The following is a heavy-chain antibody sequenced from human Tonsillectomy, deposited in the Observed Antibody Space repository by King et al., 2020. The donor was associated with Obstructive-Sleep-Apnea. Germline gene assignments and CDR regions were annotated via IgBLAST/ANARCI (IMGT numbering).Heavy chain of an antibody. CDR2: IHHIGST. Sequence: VQLQESGPGLGKPSETLSLTCSVSGNTISGGYYWGWIRQPPGKGLEWIGSIHHIGSTYYNPSLKSRVTISVDTSKDQFSLRLNSVTAADTAVYYCARGRSGWSESFPHWGQGTLVTVSS. CDR1: GNTISGGYY. J-gene: IGHJ1*01. V-gene: IGHV4-38-2*01. CDR3: ARGRSGWSESFPH. D-gene: IGHD6-19*01.